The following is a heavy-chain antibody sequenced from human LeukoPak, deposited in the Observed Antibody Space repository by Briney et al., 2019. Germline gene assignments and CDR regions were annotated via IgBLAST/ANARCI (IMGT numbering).Heavy chain of an antibody. Sequence: PGGPLRLSCAASGFTVSSNYMSWVRQAPGKGLEWVSVIYSGGSTYYADSVKGRFTISRDNSKNTLYLQMNSLRAEDTAVYYCARVKMATIDYWGQGTLVTVSS. CDR3: ARVKMATIDY. D-gene: IGHD5-24*01. J-gene: IGHJ4*02. CDR2: IYSGGST. CDR1: GFTVSSNY. V-gene: IGHV3-66*02.